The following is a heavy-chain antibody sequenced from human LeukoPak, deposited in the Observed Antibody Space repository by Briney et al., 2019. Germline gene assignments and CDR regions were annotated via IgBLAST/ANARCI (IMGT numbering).Heavy chain of an antibody. CDR3: ARTSWLVRTDDGFDL. D-gene: IGHD6-19*01. CDR2: ISSSSDSI. V-gene: IGHV3-21*01. J-gene: IGHJ3*01. CDR1: IYLLCVL. Sequence: GGSLRPTCSLSIYLLCVLHELGPPHAPGEGLEWLSSISSSSDSIYYADSVKGRFTISRDNAKNSLFLQMNSLRVEDTAMYYCARTSWLVRTDDGFDLGGQGTMVTVPS.